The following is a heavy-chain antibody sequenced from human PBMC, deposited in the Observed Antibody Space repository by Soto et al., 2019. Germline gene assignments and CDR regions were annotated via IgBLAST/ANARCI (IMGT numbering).Heavy chain of an antibody. CDR1: GGTFSSYA. Sequence: SVKVSCKASGGTFSSYAISWVRQAPGQGLEWMGGIIPIFGTANYAQKFQGRVTITADESTSTAYMELSSLRSEDTAVYYCAPEYGGNSRCFDPWGQGTLVTVSS. CDR2: IIPIFGTA. V-gene: IGHV1-69*13. CDR3: APEYGGNSRCFDP. J-gene: IGHJ5*02. D-gene: IGHD2-21*02.